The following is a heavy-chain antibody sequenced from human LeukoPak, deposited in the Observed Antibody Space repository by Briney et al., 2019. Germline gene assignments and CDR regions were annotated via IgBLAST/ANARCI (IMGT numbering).Heavy chain of an antibody. CDR3: ARESGGSGWYMGLDY. D-gene: IGHD6-19*01. CDR1: GYTFTSYG. CDR2: ISAYNGNT. Sequence: ASVKVSCKASGYTFTSYGISWVRQAPGQGLEWMGWISAYNGNTNYAQKLQGRVTMTTDTSTSTAYMELRSLRSDDTAVYYCARESGGSGWYMGLDYWGQGTLVTVSS. J-gene: IGHJ4*02. V-gene: IGHV1-18*01.